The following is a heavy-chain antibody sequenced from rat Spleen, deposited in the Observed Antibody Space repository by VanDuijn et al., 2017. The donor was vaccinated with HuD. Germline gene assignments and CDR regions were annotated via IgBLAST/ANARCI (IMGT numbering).Heavy chain of an antibody. CDR2: ISAGGTST. D-gene: IGHD1-11*01. CDR3: TAGGGYWDY. V-gene: IGHV5-27*01. Sequence: EVQLVESGGGLVQPGRSLKLSCEASGFIFSNNYMAWVRQAPTKGLEWVAYISAGGTSTYYRDSVKGRFTISRDNAKSTLYLQMDSLRSEDTATYYCTAGGGYWDYWGQGVMVTVSS. CDR1: GFIFSNNY. J-gene: IGHJ2*01.